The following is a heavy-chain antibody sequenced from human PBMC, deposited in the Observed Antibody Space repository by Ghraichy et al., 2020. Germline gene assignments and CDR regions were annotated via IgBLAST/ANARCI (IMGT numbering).Heavy chain of an antibody. Sequence: GGSLRLSCAASGFSFSSYDMTWVRQAPGKGLEWVSYISSGSGSTIFYADSVKGRFTISRDNAQNSLYLQMNSLRADDTAIYYCARDRAWAFDFWGPGTLVTVSS. J-gene: IGHJ4*02. CDR3: ARDRAWAFDF. D-gene: IGHD7-27*01. V-gene: IGHV3-48*01. CDR2: ISSGSGSTI. CDR1: GFSFSSYD.